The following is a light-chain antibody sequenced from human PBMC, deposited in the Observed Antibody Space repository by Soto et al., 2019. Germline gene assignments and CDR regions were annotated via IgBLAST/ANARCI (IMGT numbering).Light chain of an antibody. CDR2: GAT. CDR1: QSVSTN. Sequence: EVVMTQSPATLSVSPGERATLSCRASQSVSTNLAWYQQRPGQAPRLLIYGATARATGIPARFSGSGSGTEFTLTISSLQSADSAVYYCHQYNNWRTFGQGTRLEIK. V-gene: IGKV3-15*01. CDR3: HQYNNWRT. J-gene: IGKJ5*01.